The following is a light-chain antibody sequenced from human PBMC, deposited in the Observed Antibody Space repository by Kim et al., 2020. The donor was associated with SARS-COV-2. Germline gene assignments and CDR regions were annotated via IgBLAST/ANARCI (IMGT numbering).Light chain of an antibody. Sequence: SSELTQDPAVSVALGQTVRITCQGDSLRNYYAAWYHQKPGQAPVLVIHGENDRPSGIPDRFSGSNSGDTASLTITGAQAEDEGYYYCNSRDTSGYRLLFGGGTQLTVL. J-gene: IGLJ2*01. CDR1: SLRNYY. V-gene: IGLV3-19*01. CDR3: NSRDTSGYRLL. CDR2: GEN.